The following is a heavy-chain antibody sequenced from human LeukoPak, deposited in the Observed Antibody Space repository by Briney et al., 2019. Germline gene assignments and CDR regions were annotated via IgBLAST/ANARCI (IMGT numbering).Heavy chain of an antibody. D-gene: IGHD1-1*01. Sequence: SETLSLTCTVSGGSISSSSYYWGWIRQPPGKGLEWIGSISYRGSAFYNPSLKSRVTISVDTSENRFSLKLTSVTAADTAVYYCARSGWDYYYYYMDVWGKGTTVTVSS. J-gene: IGHJ6*03. CDR1: GGSISSSSYY. CDR2: ISYRGSA. V-gene: IGHV4-39*07. CDR3: ARSGWDYYYYYMDV.